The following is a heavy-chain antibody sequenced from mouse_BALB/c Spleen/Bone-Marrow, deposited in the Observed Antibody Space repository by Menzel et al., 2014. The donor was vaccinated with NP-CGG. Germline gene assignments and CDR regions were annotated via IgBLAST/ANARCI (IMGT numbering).Heavy chain of an antibody. D-gene: IGHD1-2*01. CDR2: INPGSNTI. V-gene: IGHV4-2*02. Sequence: EVKLMESGGGLVQPGGSLNLACVASGFDFSRYWMSWARPAPGKGQEWIGEINPGSNTINYSPSLKDKFIISRDNAKNTLYLQMSKVRSEDTALYYCARLGNYGYHDNWGQGTTLTVSS. CDR1: GFDFSRYW. J-gene: IGHJ2*01. CDR3: ARLGNYGYHDN.